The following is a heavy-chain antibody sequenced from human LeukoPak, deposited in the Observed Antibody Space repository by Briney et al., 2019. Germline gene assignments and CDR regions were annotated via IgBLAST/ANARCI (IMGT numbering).Heavy chain of an antibody. CDR3: ARDGEQWLAKYYFDY. CDR1: GFTFSNYW. Sequence: GGSLRLSCAASGFTFSNYWMHWVRQAPGKGLVWVPRINSDGINTSYADSVKGRFTISRDNAKNSLYLQMNSLRAEDTAVYYCARDGEQWLAKYYFDYWGQGTLVTVSS. D-gene: IGHD6-19*01. V-gene: IGHV3-74*01. CDR2: INSDGINT. J-gene: IGHJ4*02.